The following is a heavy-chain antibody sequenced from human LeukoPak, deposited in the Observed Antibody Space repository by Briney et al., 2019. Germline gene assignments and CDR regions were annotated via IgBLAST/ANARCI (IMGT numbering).Heavy chain of an antibody. D-gene: IGHD1-26*01. V-gene: IGHV3-21*01. CDR2: ISSSSSYI. CDR1: GFTISSYS. CDR3: ARVEVGATGAFDI. Sequence: GGSLRLSCAASGFTISSYSMNWVRQAPGKGLEWVSSISSSSSYIYYADSVKGRFTTSRDNAKNSLYLQMNSLRAEDTAVYYCARVEVGATGAFDIWGQGTMVTVSS. J-gene: IGHJ3*02.